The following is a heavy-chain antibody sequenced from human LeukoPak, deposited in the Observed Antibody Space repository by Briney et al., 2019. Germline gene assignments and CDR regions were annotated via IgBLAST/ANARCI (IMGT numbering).Heavy chain of an antibody. Sequence: PGGSLRLSCAVSGFTVSSNYMDWVRQAPGKGLEWVSVIHAGGTTFYADSVKGRFTISRDNSKNTLYLQVNTLRADDTAVYYCAREVRGDYFDFWGQGTLVTVSS. CDR1: GFTVSSNY. J-gene: IGHJ4*02. D-gene: IGHD3-16*01. CDR2: IHAGGTT. CDR3: AREVRGDYFDF. V-gene: IGHV3-53*01.